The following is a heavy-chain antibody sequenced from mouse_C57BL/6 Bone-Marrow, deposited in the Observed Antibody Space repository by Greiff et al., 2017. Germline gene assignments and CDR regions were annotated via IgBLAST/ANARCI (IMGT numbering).Heavy chain of an antibody. CDR2: INPSTGGT. Sequence: EVQLQQSGPELVKPGASVKISCKASGYSFTGYYMNWVKQSPEKSLEWIGEINPSTGGTTYNQKFKAKATLTVDKSSSTAYMHLKSLTSEDSAVYYCARMEEFTTLEYWGQGTTLTVSS. CDR3: ARMEEFTTLEY. D-gene: IGHD1-1*01. J-gene: IGHJ2*01. CDR1: GYSFTGYY. V-gene: IGHV1-42*01.